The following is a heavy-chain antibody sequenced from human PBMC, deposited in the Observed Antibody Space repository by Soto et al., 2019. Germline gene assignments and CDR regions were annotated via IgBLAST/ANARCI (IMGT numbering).Heavy chain of an antibody. J-gene: IGHJ6*01. CDR1: GFTFSYYA. V-gene: IGHV3-23*01. CDR3: AKGLKGYYYYYGMDV. Sequence: PGGSLRLSCAASGFTFSYYAMNWVRQAPGKGLEWVSAISASDSTTYYADSVQGRFTISRDNSKNTLYLQMNSLRAEDTAVYYCAKGLKGYYYYYGMDVWGQGTTVTVSS. CDR2: ISASDSTT.